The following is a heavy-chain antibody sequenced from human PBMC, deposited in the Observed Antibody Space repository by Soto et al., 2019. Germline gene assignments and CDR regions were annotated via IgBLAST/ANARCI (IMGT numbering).Heavy chain of an antibody. D-gene: IGHD1-1*01. CDR3: ANNETTRPWFDT. CDR2: IYYIGTT. CDR1: GGSISNGFYY. Sequence: QVQLQESGPGLVKPSQTLSLTCTVSGGSISNGFYYWSWIRQLPGKGLEWIGNIYYIGTTSYNPSLKSRATISIDTSKNQSSLKLRSVVAADTAMYYCANNETTRPWFDTWGQGTLVTVSS. V-gene: IGHV4-31*03. J-gene: IGHJ5*02.